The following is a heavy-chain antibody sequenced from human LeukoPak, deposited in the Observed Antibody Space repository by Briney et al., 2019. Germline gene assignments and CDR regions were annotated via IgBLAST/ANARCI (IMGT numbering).Heavy chain of an antibody. D-gene: IGHD1-26*01. V-gene: IGHV3-48*01. CDR2: ISSSSSTI. CDR3: ARVPLGRGYFDY. CDR1: GFTLSSYS. Sequence: GGSLRLSCAASGFTLSSYSMNWVRQAPGKGLEWVSYISSSSSTIIYADSVKGRFTISRDNAKNSLYLQMNNLRAEDTAVYYCARVPLGRGYFDYWGQGTLVTVSS. J-gene: IGHJ4*02.